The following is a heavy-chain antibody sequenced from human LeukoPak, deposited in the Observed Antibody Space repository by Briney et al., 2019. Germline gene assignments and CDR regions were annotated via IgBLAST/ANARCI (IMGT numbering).Heavy chain of an antibody. CDR1: GFTFSNYW. J-gene: IGHJ4*02. V-gene: IGHV3-7*04. CDR2: IKHDGSER. CDR3: AREGDYYDTSGYNY. D-gene: IGHD3-22*01. Sequence: PGGSLRLSCAASGFTFSNYWMSWVRQAPGKGLEWVASIKHDGSERYYVDSLKGRFTISRDDAKNSLYLQMNRLRAEDTAVYYCAREGDYYDTSGYNYWGQGTLVTVSS.